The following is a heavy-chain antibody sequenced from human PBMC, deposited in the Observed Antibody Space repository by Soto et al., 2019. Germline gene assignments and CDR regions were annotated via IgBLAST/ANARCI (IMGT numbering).Heavy chain of an antibody. CDR1: GGSIRSYY. CDR3: ARERGVIVNYYFDF. V-gene: IGHV4-59*01. CDR2: IYNSGST. J-gene: IGHJ4*02. D-gene: IGHD3-16*02. Sequence: SETLSLTCTVSGGSIRSYYWSWIRQPPGKGLEWIGYIYNSGSTNYNPSLKSRVTMSVDTSKNQFSLKLSSVTAADTAVYYCARERGVIVNYYFDFRGQGTLVTVSS.